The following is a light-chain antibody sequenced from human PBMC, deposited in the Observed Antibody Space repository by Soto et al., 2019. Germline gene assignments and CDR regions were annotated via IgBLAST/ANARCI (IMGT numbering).Light chain of an antibody. V-gene: IGLV2-11*01. CDR1: SSDVGGYNY. CDR3: CSYAGSYTFEV. J-gene: IGLJ2*01. CDR2: DVS. Sequence: QSALTQPRSVCGSPGQSVTISCTGTSSDVGGYNYVSWYQQHPGKAPKLMIYDVSKRPSGVPDRFSGSKSGNTASLTISGLQAEDEADYYCCSYAGSYTFEVFGGGTKLTVL.